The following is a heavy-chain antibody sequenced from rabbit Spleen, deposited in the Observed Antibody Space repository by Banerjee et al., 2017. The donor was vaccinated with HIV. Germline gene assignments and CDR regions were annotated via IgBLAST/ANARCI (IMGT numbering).Heavy chain of an antibody. D-gene: IGHD4-1*01. J-gene: IGHJ4*01. V-gene: IGHV1S47*01. CDR1: GFSFSSGYY. CDR2: IYSGDGST. CDR3: AREDIVVAGSFNL. Sequence: EESGGGLVQPEGSLTLTCKASGFSFSSGYYMCWVRRAPGKGPEWIACIYSGDGSTYYASWVNGRFTISRSTSLNTVDLKMTSLTAADTATYFCAREDIVVAGSFNLWGPGTLVTVS.